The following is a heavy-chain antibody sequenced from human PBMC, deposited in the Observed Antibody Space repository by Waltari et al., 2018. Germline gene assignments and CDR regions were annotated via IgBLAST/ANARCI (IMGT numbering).Heavy chain of an antibody. D-gene: IGHD3-22*01. J-gene: IGHJ4*02. Sequence: QLQLQESGPGLVKPSETLSLTCTVSGGSISSSSYFWGWIRPPPGKGLEWIGSIYYSGGTYYNPSLKSRVTISVDTSKNQFSLKLSSVTAADTAVYYCARTYYYDSSGYYLRYWGQGTLVTVSS. CDR1: GGSISSSSYF. CDR3: ARTYYYDSSGYYLRY. CDR2: IYYSGGT. V-gene: IGHV4-39*07.